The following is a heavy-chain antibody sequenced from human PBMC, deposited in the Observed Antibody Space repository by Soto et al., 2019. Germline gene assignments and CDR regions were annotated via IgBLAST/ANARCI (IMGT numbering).Heavy chain of an antibody. D-gene: IGHD6-13*01. CDR3: ARGLAAAGNWFDP. J-gene: IGHJ5*02. CDR1: RVSFSGYY. CDR2: INHSGST. V-gene: IGHV4-34*01. Sequence: LSLTCSVQRVSFSGYYRSLIRQPPGKGLEWIGEINHSGSTNYNPSLKSRVTISVDMSKNQFSLKLSAVTAADTAVYYCARGLAAAGNWFDPWGQGTLVTVSS.